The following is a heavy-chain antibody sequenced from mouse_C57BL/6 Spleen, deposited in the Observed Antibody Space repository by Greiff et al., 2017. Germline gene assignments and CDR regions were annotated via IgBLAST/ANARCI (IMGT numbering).Heavy chain of an antibody. CDR2: IDPEDGET. CDR1: GFNIKDYY. V-gene: IGHV14-2*01. D-gene: IGHD1-1*01. J-gene: IGHJ2*01. CDR3: ASANTVALDY. Sequence: VQLQQSGAELVKPGASVKLSCTASGFNIKDYYMHWVKQRTEQGLEWIGRIDPEDGETKSAPKFQGKATITADTSSNTAYLQLSSLTSEDTAVYYCASANTVALDYWGQGTTLTVSS.